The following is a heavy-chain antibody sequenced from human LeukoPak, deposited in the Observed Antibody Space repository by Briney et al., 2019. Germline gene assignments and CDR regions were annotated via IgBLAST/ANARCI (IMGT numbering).Heavy chain of an antibody. CDR1: GLAVSSNY. V-gene: IGHV3-66*01. J-gene: IGHJ3*02. CDR3: AREGGTSWAFDI. CDR2: IYSGGNT. D-gene: IGHD6-13*01. Sequence: GGSLRLSCAASGLAVSSNYMTWVRQAPGKGLEWVSVIYSGGNTYYADSVKGKFTISRDNSKNAVFLQMNSLRAEDTAVYYCAREGGTSWAFDIWGQGTLVTVSS.